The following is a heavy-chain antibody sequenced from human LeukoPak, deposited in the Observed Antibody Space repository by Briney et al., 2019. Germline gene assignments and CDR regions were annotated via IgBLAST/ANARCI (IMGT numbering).Heavy chain of an antibody. CDR2: INSDGSST. J-gene: IGHJ4*02. D-gene: IGHD3-22*01. CDR1: GFTFSSYW. CDR3: ARSYYYDSSGYYAPTDY. Sequence: GGSLRLSCAASGFTFSSYWMHWVRQAPGKGLVWVSRINSDGSSTSYADSVKGRFTISRDNAKNTLYLQMNSLRAEDTAVYYCARSYYYDSSGYYAPTDYWGQGTLVTVSS. V-gene: IGHV3-74*01.